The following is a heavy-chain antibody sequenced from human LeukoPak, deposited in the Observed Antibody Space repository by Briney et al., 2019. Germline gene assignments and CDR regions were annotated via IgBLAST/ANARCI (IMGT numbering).Heavy chain of an antibody. CDR2: INPNSGGT. Sequence: ASVKVSFKASGYTFTGYYMHWVRQAHGQGLEWMGWINPNSGGTNYAQKFQGRVTMTRDTSISTAYMDLSRLTSDDTAVYYCARGGGSYYWFDPWGQGTLVTVSS. CDR1: GYTFTGYY. CDR3: ARGGGSYYWFDP. V-gene: IGHV1-2*02. J-gene: IGHJ5*02. D-gene: IGHD1-26*01.